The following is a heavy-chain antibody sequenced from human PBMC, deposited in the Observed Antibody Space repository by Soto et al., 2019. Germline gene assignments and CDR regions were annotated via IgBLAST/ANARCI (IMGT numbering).Heavy chain of an antibody. D-gene: IGHD1-26*01. CDR3: GSYYYYYGMDV. J-gene: IGHJ6*02. Sequence: SETLSLTCTVSGGSISSGDYYWSWIRQPPGKGLGWIGYIYYSGSTYYNPSLKSRVTISVDTSKNQFSLKLSSVTAADTAVYYCGSYYYYYGMDVWGQGTTVTVSS. CDR2: IYYSGST. V-gene: IGHV4-30-4*01. CDR1: GGSISSGDYY.